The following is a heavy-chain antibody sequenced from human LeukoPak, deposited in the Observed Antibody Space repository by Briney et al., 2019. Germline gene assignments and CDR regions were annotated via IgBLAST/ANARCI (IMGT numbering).Heavy chain of an antibody. J-gene: IGHJ4*02. CDR1: GLTFSTYA. CDR3: ATSGNYNRNYLYYFDY. V-gene: IGHV3-23*01. D-gene: IGHD1-7*01. Sequence: GGSLRLSCAASGLTFSTYAITWVRQAPGKGLEWVSSITGSGATTYYADSVKGRFTISRDNSQNTMYLQMNSLTAEDTAVYYCATSGNYNRNYLYYFDYWGQGTLVTVSS. CDR2: ITGSGATT.